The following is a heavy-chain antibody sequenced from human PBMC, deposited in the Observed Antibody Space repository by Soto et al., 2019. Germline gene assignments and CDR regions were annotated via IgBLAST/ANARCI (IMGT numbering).Heavy chain of an antibody. Sequence: QVQLVESGGGVVQPGRSLRLSCAASGFTFSSYAMHWVRQAPGKGLEWVAVISYDGSNKYYADSVKGRFTISRDDSKNTLYLQMTSLIAEDTAVYYCARGPLPRIQLWYSNFDYSGQGTLVTVSS. CDR1: GFTFSSYA. CDR3: ARGPLPRIQLWYSNFDY. CDR2: ISYDGSNK. D-gene: IGHD5-18*01. V-gene: IGHV3-30-3*01. J-gene: IGHJ4*02.